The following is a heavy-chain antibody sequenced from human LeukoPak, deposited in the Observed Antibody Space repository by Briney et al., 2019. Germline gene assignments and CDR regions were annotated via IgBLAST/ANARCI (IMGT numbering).Heavy chain of an antibody. J-gene: IGHJ4*02. CDR1: GFTLSNYW. V-gene: IGHV3-7*01. CDR2: IQPDGSEK. CDR3: ARGSGNYFLDY. D-gene: IGHD1-26*01. Sequence: GGSLRLSCAASGFTLSNYWMSWVRQAPGKGLEWVADIQPDGSEKYYVDSVKGRFTTSRDNARNSLYLQLNSLRAEDTAFYYCARGSGNYFLDYWGQGTLVTVSS.